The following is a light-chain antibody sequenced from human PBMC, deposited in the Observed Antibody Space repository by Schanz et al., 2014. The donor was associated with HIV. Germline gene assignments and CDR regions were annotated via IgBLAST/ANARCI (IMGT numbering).Light chain of an antibody. CDR3: QQYGSSYT. V-gene: IGKV3D-15*01. Sequence: EIVMTQSPVTLSVSPGERVTLSCRASQSVNNNLAWYQQKSGQPPRLLIYGASTRATGIPARFSGSGSGTDFTLTISSLEPEDFAVYYCQQYGSSYTFGQGTKLEI. CDR2: GAS. J-gene: IGKJ2*01. CDR1: QSVNNN.